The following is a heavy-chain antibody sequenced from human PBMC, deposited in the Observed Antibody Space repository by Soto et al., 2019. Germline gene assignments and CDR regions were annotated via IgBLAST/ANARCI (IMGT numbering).Heavy chain of an antibody. J-gene: IGHJ4*02. CDR3: ARDIHLGELKMYYFDY. Sequence: SETLSLTCAVYGGSFSGYYWSWIRQPPGKGLEWIGEINHSGSTNYNPSLKSRVTISVDTSKNQFSLKLSSVTAADTAVYYCARDIHLGELKMYYFDYWGRGTLVTVSS. CDR2: INHSGST. D-gene: IGHD3-16*01. CDR1: GGSFSGYY. V-gene: IGHV4-34*01.